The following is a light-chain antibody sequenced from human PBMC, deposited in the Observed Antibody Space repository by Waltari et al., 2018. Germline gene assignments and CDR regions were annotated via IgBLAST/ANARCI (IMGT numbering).Light chain of an antibody. CDR3: QQYGTSRT. CDR1: QSVSTY. Sequence: EIVLTQSPATLSFSPGERATLSCRASQSVSTYLAWYQQKPGQAPRLLIYDASKRATGIPDRFSGRGSGTDFTLTISRLEPEDSAVYYCQQYGTSRTFGRGTKVEIK. CDR2: DAS. J-gene: IGKJ1*01. V-gene: IGKV3-20*01.